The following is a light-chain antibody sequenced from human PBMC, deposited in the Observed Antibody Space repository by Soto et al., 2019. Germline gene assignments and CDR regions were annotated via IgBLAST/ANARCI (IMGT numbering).Light chain of an antibody. J-gene: IGKJ1*01. CDR2: DAS. Sequence: DIQMTQSPSTLSASVGDRVTITCRASQSLGNWLAWYQQKPGKAPKLLIYDASTLESGVPSRFSGSGSGTEFTLTISSLQPDDFATYYCQQYNGYSSMFGQGTRVDIK. CDR1: QSLGNW. CDR3: QQYNGYSSM. V-gene: IGKV1-5*01.